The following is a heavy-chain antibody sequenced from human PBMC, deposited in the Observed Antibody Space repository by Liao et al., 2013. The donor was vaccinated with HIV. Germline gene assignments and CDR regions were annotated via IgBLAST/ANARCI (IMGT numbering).Heavy chain of an antibody. CDR1: GGSISGFY. CDR2: IYYTGST. CDR3: ARWRGNNFGVDS. Sequence: QMQLQESGPGLVKSSETLSLTCSVSGGSISGFYWSWIRHSPGRGLEWIGYIYYTGSTNYNPSFKSRITISVDTSKNQISLKLRSVSAADTATYYCARWRGNNFGVDSWGQGTLVTVSS. V-gene: IGHV4-59*01. D-gene: IGHD3-3*01. J-gene: IGHJ4*02.